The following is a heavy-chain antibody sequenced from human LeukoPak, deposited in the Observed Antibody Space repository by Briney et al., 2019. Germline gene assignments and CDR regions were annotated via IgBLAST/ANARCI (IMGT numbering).Heavy chain of an antibody. CDR3: ARSMTTSRWYFDY. Sequence: PSETLSLTCTVSGGSISSSSYYWGWIRQPPGKGLEWIGSIYYSGSTYYNPSLKSRVTISVDTSKNQFSLKLSSVTAADTAVYYCARSMTTSRWYFDYWGQGTLVTVSS. J-gene: IGHJ4*02. V-gene: IGHV4-39*07. D-gene: IGHD4-17*01. CDR1: GGSISSSSYY. CDR2: IYYSGST.